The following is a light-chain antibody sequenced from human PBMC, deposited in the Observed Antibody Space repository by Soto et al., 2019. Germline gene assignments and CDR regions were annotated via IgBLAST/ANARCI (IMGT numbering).Light chain of an antibody. CDR2: GAS. CDR3: QHYNNWPPWT. V-gene: IGKV3-15*01. J-gene: IGKJ1*01. Sequence: EVVMTQSPATLSVSPGERATLSCRASQSVSRHLAWYQQKPGQAPTLLIYGASIRATGIPARFSGSGSGTEFTLTISTLQPEDFAIYYCQHYNNWPPWTFGQGTKV. CDR1: QSVSRH.